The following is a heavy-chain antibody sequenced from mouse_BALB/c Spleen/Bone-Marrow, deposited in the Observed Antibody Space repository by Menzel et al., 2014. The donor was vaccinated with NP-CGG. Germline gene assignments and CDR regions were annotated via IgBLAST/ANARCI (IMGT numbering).Heavy chain of an antibody. J-gene: IGHJ4*01. CDR2: INPGGGGT. D-gene: IGHD3-3*01. Sequence: QVQLKHSGAELVRPGTSVKVSCEASGYAFTNYLIEWVKQRPGQGLEWIGVINPGGGGTNYNEKFKGKATLTADKSSSTAYMQLSSLTSDDSAVYFCARRDDAMDYWGQGTSVTVSS. CDR1: GYAFTNYL. CDR3: ARRDDAMDY. V-gene: IGHV1-54*03.